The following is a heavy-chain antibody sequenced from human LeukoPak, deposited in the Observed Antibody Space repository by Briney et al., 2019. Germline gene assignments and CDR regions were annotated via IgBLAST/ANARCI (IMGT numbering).Heavy chain of an antibody. Sequence: GGSLRLSCAASGFTFSSYAMHWVRQAPGKGLEWVAVISYDGSNKYYADSVKGRFTISRDNSKNTLYLQMNSLRAEDTAVYYCAREVAVAGTRTFDYWGQGTLVTVSS. CDR1: GFTFSSYA. CDR3: AREVAVAGTRTFDY. J-gene: IGHJ4*02. V-gene: IGHV3-30-3*01. CDR2: ISYDGSNK. D-gene: IGHD6-19*01.